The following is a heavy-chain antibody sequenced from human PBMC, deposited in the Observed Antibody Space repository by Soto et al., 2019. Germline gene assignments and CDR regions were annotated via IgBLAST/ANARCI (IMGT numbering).Heavy chain of an antibody. CDR1: GGSFTNHF. J-gene: IGHJ4*02. CDR3: AGIRHIVGRTTYYDT. D-gene: IGHD1-26*01. Sequence: ETLSLTCTVSGGSFTNHFWTWIRQSPGKRLEWIAYVSYSGTTHYNPSLRSRLTISRDTSRNQFSLRLTSVTTADTAVYFCAGIRHIVGRTTYYDTWGQGLLVTSPQ. V-gene: IGHV4-59*11. CDR2: VSYSGTT.